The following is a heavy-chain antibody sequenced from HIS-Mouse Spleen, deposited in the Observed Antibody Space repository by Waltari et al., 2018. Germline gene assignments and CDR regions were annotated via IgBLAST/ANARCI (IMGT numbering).Heavy chain of an antibody. Sequence: QVQLVQSGAEVKKPGASVKVSCKASGYTFTGYYMHWVRQAPGQGLEWMGWINPNSGGPNYAQKFQGRVTMTRDTSISTAYMELSRLRSDDTAVYYCAREGALGYFDYWGQGTLVTVSS. CDR2: INPNSGGP. CDR3: AREGALGYFDY. V-gene: IGHV1-2*02. J-gene: IGHJ4*02. CDR1: GYTFTGYY. D-gene: IGHD7-27*01.